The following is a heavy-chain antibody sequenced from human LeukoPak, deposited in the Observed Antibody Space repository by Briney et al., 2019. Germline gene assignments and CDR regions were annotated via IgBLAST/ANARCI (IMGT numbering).Heavy chain of an antibody. J-gene: IGHJ4*02. CDR3: ARNGDVAAMFWYFDY. CDR2: ISYDGSNK. D-gene: IGHD3-10*02. CDR1: GFTFSSYA. V-gene: IGHV3-30*04. Sequence: PGGSLRLSCAASGFTFSSYAMHWVRQAPGKGLEWVAVISYDGSNKYYADSVKGRFTISRDNSKNTLYLQMNSLRAEDTAVYYWARNGDVAAMFWYFDYWGQGTLVTVSS.